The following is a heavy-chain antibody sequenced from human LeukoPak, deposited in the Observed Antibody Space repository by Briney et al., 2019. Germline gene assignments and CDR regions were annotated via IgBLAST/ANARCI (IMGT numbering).Heavy chain of an antibody. V-gene: IGHV3-7*01. CDR3: ARDRNDFWSGYYDY. Sequence: RSGGSLRLSCAASGFTFSSYWMSWVRQAPGKGLEWGANIKQDGSEKYYVDSVKGRFTISRDNAKNSLYLQMNSLRAEDTAVYYCARDRNDFWSGYYDYWGQGTLVTVSS. J-gene: IGHJ4*02. D-gene: IGHD3-3*01. CDR1: GFTFSSYW. CDR2: IKQDGSEK.